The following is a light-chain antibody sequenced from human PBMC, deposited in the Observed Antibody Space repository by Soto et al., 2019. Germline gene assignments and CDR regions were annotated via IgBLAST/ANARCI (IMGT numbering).Light chain of an antibody. V-gene: IGKV2-30*01. J-gene: IGKJ1*01. CDR1: QSLVYSDGDTY. CDR3: MQGTHWPWT. CDR2: QVS. Sequence: VMMAQSPLSLPVTLGQPSSISCSSSQSLVYSDGDTYLSWFQQRPGQSPRRLLSQVSNRDPGVPDRFSGSGSGTDFTLKITRVEAEDVGVYYCMQGTHWPWTFGQGTKVDIK.